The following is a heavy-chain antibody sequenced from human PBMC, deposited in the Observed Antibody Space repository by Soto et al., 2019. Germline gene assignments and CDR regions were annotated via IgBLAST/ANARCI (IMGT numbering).Heavy chain of an antibody. V-gene: IGHV4-59*08. D-gene: IGHD1-1*01. CDR2: IYYSGST. J-gene: IGHJ4*02. Sequence: QVQLQESGPGLVKPSETLSLTCTVSGGSISSYYWSWIRQPPGKGLEWIGYIYYSGSTNYNPSLKSRVTISVDTSKNQFSLMLSSATAADTAVYYCARRYGGNLDYWGQGTLVTVSS. CDR1: GGSISSYY. CDR3: ARRYGGNLDY.